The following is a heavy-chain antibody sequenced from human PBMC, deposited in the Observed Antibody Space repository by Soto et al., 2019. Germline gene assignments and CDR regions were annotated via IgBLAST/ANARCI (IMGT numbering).Heavy chain of an antibody. J-gene: IGHJ5*02. CDR1: GGSFSGYY. Sequence: SETLSLTCAVYGGSFSGYYWSWIRQPPGKGLEWIGEINHSGSTNYNPSLKSRVTISVDTSKNQFSLKLSSVTAADTAVYYCARGNQYYYGSGRYYNNSFYPWRQRTLVTVSS. V-gene: IGHV4-34*01. CDR2: INHSGST. CDR3: ARGNQYYYGSGRYYNNSFYP. D-gene: IGHD3-10*01.